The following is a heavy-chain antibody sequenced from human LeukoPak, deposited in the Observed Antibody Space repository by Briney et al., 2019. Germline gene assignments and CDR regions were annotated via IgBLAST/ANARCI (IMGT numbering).Heavy chain of an antibody. Sequence: SETLSLACTVSGGSISSYYWSWIRQPPGKGLEWIGYIYYSGSTNYNPSLKSRVTISVDTSKNQFSLKLSSVTAADTAVYYCARHGGSGFDPWGQGTLVTVSS. V-gene: IGHV4-59*08. CDR3: ARHGGSGFDP. J-gene: IGHJ5*02. CDR1: GGSISSYY. CDR2: IYYSGST.